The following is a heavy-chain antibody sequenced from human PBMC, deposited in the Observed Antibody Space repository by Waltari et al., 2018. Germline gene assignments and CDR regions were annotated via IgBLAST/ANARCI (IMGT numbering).Heavy chain of an antibody. J-gene: IGHJ4*02. Sequence: QVQLQESGPGLVKPSETLSLTRSVSGGSISNYYWYWIRQTPGKGLEWIGYISSSGQTNYNPSLKSRVSVSLDTSKTRFSLRLSSVTAADTAVYYCARATYYDFSSGYSFDNWGQGTLVTVSS. CDR2: ISSSGQT. CDR1: GGSISNYY. CDR3: ARATYYDFSSGYSFDN. D-gene: IGHD3-3*01. V-gene: IGHV4-59*01.